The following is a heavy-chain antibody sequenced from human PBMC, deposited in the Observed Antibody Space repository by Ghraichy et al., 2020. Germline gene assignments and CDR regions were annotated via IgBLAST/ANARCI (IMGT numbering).Heavy chain of an antibody. Sequence: SVKVSCKASGGTFSSYAISWVRQAPGQGLEWMGRIIPILGIANYAQKFQGRVTITADKSTSTAYMELSSLRSEDTAVYYCARDRGGFMVATAGYWGQGTLVTVSS. V-gene: IGHV1-69*04. D-gene: IGHD5-12*01. CDR1: GGTFSSYA. CDR3: ARDRGGFMVATAGY. J-gene: IGHJ4*02. CDR2: IIPILGIA.